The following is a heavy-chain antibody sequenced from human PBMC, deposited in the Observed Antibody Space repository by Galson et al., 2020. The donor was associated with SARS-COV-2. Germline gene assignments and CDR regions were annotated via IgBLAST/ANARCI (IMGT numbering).Heavy chain of an antibody. CDR3: ARASRTIFGLVKHFDY. CDR1: GGSISSGGYY. V-gene: IGHV4-31*03. Sequence: KTSETLSLTCTVSGGSISSGGYYWSWIRQHPGKGLEWIGYIYYSGSTYYNPSLKSRVTISVDTSKNQFSLKLSSVTAADTAVYYCARASRTIFGLVKHFDYGGQGTLVTVSS. J-gene: IGHJ4*02. D-gene: IGHD3-3*01. CDR2: IYYSGST.